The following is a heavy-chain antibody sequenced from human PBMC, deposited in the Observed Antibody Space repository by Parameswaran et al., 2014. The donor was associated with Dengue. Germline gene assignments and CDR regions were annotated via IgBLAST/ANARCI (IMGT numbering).Heavy chain of an antibody. V-gene: IGHV1-18*01. CDR3: ARIATVRYYYYGMDV. Sequence: WVRQAPGQGLEWMGWISAYNGNTNYAQKLQGRVTMTTDTSTSTAYMELRSLRSDDTAVYYCARIATVRYYYYGMDVWAKDHGHRLL. J-gene: IGHJ6*04. D-gene: IGHD4-11*01. CDR2: ISAYNGNT.